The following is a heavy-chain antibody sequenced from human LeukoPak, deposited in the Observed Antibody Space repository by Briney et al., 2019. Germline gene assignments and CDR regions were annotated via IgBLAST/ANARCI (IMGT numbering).Heavy chain of an antibody. CDR1: GFTFISYA. V-gene: IGHV3-21*01. CDR2: ISSSSSYI. J-gene: IGHJ4*02. Sequence: GTSLRLSCAASGFTFISYAIHWVRQAPGKGLEWVSSISSSSSYIYYADSVKGRFTISRDNAKNSLYLQMNSLRAEDTAVYYCARGRVELYYFDYWGQGTLVTVSS. CDR3: ARGRVELYYFDY. D-gene: IGHD1-7*01.